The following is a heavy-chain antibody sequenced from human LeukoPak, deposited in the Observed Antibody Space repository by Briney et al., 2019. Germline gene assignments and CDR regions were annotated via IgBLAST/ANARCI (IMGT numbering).Heavy chain of an antibody. D-gene: IGHD5-24*01. CDR3: ARERQRKAVHYYYYGMDV. Sequence: GASVKVSCKASGYTFTSYGISWVRQAPGQGLEWMGWISAYNGNTNYAQKLQGRVTMTTDTSTSTAYMELRSLRSDDTAVYYCARERQRKAVHYYYYGMDVWGQGTTVTVSS. J-gene: IGHJ6*02. CDR2: ISAYNGNT. V-gene: IGHV1-18*01. CDR1: GYTFTSYG.